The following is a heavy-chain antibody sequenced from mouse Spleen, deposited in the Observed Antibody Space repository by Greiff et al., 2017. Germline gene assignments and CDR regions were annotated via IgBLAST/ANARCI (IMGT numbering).Heavy chain of an antibody. J-gene: IGHJ1*03. Sequence: SGFTFSDYYMAWVRQVPEKGLEWVANINYDGSSTYYLDSLKSRFIISRDNAKNILYLQMSSLKSEDTATYYCARVSYWYFDVWGTGTTVTVSS. CDR2: INYDGSST. CDR3: ARVSYWYFDV. CDR1: GFTFSDYY. V-gene: IGHV5-16*01.